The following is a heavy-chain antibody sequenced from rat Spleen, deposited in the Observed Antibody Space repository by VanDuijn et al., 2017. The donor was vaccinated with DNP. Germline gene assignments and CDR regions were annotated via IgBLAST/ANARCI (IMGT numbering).Heavy chain of an antibody. V-gene: IGHV5-19*01. CDR2: ISPSGGST. D-gene: IGHD1-6*01. J-gene: IGHJ2*01. CDR1: GLSLASFG. Sequence: VQLKESGPGLVQPSQTLSLTCTVSGLSLASFGVSWVRQPPGKGLEWVASISPSGGSTYYRDSVKGRFTVSRDNAKSSLYLQMDSLRSEDTATYYCARLYTADYFDYWGQGVMVTVSS. CDR3: ARLYTADYFDY.